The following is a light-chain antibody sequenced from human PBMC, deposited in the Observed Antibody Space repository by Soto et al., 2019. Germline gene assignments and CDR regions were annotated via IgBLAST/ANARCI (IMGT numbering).Light chain of an antibody. CDR1: QGFSNY. J-gene: IGKJ3*01. Sequence: DIQMTQSPSSLSASIGDRITITCRASQGFSNYLAWYQQKPGTPPKLLISAASTLQSGVPSRFSGSGSGTDFTLTLSSLQPEDVATYYCQKYDRAPFTFGPGTKVDVK. V-gene: IGKV1-27*01. CDR3: QKYDRAPFT. CDR2: AAS.